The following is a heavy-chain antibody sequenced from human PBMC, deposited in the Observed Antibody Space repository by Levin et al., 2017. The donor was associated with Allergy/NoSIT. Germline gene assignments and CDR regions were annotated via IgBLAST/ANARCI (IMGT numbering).Heavy chain of an antibody. CDR2: IDWDDDK. CDR3: ARMGDWSGGSCYSWQAGCDDGMDV. CDR1: GFSLSTSGMC. Sequence: SGPTLVKPTQTLTLTCTFSGFSLSTSGMCVSWIRQPPGKALEWLVRIDWDDDKYYSTSLKTRLTISKDTSKNQVVLTMTNMDPVDTATYYCARMGDWSGGSCYSWQAGCDDGMDVWGQGTTVTVSS. V-gene: IGHV2-70*11. J-gene: IGHJ6*02. D-gene: IGHD2-15*01.